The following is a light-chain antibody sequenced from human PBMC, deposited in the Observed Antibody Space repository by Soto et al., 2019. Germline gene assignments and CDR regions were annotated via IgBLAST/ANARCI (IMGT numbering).Light chain of an antibody. CDR1: QSVSSY. CDR2: DAS. J-gene: IGKJ2*01. CDR3: QRRSNWPYT. V-gene: IGKV3-11*01. Sequence: EIVLTQYPATLSLSPGERATLSCRARQSVSSYLAWYQQKPGQAPRLLIYDASNRATGIPARFSGSGSGTDFALTISSLEPEDFAVYYCQRRSNWPYTFGQGTKLEIK.